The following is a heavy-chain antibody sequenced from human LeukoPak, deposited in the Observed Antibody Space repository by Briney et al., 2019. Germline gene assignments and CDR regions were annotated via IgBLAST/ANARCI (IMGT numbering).Heavy chain of an antibody. CDR2: IYRVGTT. V-gene: IGHV3-66*01. D-gene: IGHD6-13*01. CDR1: AFTVYNNY. Sequence: GGSLRLSCAASAFTVYNNYMRWVRQAPGKGLEFVSLIYRVGTTSYADSVKGRFTISRDNAKNTLYLQMNSLRADDTALYYCASGIAAEESVAIDYWGQGTLVTVSS. CDR3: ASGIAAEESVAIDY. J-gene: IGHJ4*02.